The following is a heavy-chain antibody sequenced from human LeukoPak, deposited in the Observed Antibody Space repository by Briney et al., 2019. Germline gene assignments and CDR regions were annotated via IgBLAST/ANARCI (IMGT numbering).Heavy chain of an antibody. V-gene: IGHV4-39*07. CDR3: AKSNGYGLVDI. D-gene: IGHD3-10*01. CDR1: GDSISSSNCY. CDR2: IFYSGSTS. Sequence: SSETLSLTCTVSGDSISSSNCYWGWIRQPPGKGLEWIGNIFYSGSTSYYSPSLKSRVTISLDTSRNHFSLKLNSVTAADTAVYYCAKSNGYGLVDIWGQGTMVTVSS. J-gene: IGHJ3*02.